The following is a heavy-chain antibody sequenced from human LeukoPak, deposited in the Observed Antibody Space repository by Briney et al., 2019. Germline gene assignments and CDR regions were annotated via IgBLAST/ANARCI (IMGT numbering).Heavy chain of an antibody. CDR1: GYTFTGYY. CDR3: ARVWYGSGTYYHFDY. CDR2: INPNSGGT. J-gene: IGHJ4*02. D-gene: IGHD3-10*01. V-gene: IGHV1-2*02. Sequence: ASVKVSCKASGYTFTGYYMHWVRQAPGQGLEWMGWINPNSGGTNYAQKFQGRVTMTRDMSTSTVSMELSSLRSEDTAVYYCARVWYGSGTYYHFDYWGQGTLVTVSS.